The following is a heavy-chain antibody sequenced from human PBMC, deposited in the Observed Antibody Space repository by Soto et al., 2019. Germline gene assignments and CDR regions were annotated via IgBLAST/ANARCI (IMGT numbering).Heavy chain of an antibody. Sequence: SVKVSCKASGYTFASYGISWVRQAPGQGLEWMGRIIPILGIANYAQKFQGRGTITADKSTSTAYMELSSPRSEDTAVYYCARTMVRPYDAFDIWGQGTMVTVSS. CDR3: ARTMVRPYDAFDI. D-gene: IGHD3-10*01. CDR2: IIPILGIA. CDR1: GYTFASYG. V-gene: IGHV1-69*04. J-gene: IGHJ3*02.